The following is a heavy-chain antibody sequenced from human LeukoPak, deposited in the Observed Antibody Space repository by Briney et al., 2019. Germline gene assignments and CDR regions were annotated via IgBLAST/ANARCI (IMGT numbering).Heavy chain of an antibody. CDR2: IYIGGSI. J-gene: IGHJ3*02. Sequence: QPRGSLRLSCAASGFTVSSNYISLVRQAPGEGLEWGSVIYIGGSIYYADSVKGRFTISRDNSKNTLYHLMNSLRDETTTVQYFVGDDVSGAFDIWGQGTMVTVSS. CDR3: VGDDVSGAFDI. V-gene: IGHV3-53*01. CDR1: GFTVSSNY.